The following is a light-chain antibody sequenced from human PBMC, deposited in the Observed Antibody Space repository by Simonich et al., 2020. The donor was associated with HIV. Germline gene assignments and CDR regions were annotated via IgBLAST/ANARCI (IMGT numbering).Light chain of an antibody. CDR1: QSVSSSY. V-gene: IGKV3-20*01. Sequence: EIVLTQSPGTLSLSPGERATLSCRAIQSVSSSYLAWYQHKPGQAPRLLIYGASSRATGIPDRFSGSGSGTDFTLTISRLEPEDFAVYYCQQYGSSPETFGQGTKVEIK. J-gene: IGKJ1*01. CDR3: QQYGSSPET. CDR2: GAS.